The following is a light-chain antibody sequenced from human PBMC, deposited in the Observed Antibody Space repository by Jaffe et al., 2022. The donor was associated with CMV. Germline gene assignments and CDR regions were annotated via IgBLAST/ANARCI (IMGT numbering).Light chain of an antibody. J-gene: IGKJ1*01. Sequence: DIQMTQSPSAMSASVGDRVTITCRASQGISNYLAWFQQKPGKVPERLIYGASSLHSGVPSRFSGSGSGTEFTLTITSLQPEDFATYYCLQHNSYPWTFGQGTKVEIK. V-gene: IGKV1-17*03. CDR1: QGISNY. CDR2: GAS. CDR3: LQHNSYPWT.